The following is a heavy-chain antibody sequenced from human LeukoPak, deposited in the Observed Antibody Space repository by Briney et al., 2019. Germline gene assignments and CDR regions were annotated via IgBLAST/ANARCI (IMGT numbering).Heavy chain of an antibody. V-gene: IGHV4-34*01. CDR2: INHSGST. CDR3: ARGRKRDAFDI. J-gene: IGHJ3*02. CDR1: GGSFSGYY. Sequence: KPSETLSLTCAVYGGSFSGYYWSWIRQPPGKGLEWIGEINHSGSTNYNPSLKSRVTISVDTSKNQFSLKLSSVTAADTAVYYCARGRKRDAFDIWGQGTMVTVSS.